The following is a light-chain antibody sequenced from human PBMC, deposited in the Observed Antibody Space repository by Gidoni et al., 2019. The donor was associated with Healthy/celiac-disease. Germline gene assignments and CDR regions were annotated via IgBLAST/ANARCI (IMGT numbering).Light chain of an antibody. CDR1: QIVSSY. CDR3: QQRSKWPHLT. V-gene: IGKV3-11*01. J-gene: IGKJ4*01. CDR2: DTS. Sequence: EILLTHSPATLSLSPGERATLSCRASQIVSSYLVWYQQRPGQAPRLLIYDTSNRATGIPARFSGSGSGTDITLTISSLEPEDFAVYYCQQRSKWPHLTFGGGTKVEIK.